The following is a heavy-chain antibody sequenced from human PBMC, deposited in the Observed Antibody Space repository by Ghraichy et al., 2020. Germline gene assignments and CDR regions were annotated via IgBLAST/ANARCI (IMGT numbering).Heavy chain of an antibody. V-gene: IGHV1-3*01. D-gene: IGHD4-17*01. CDR1: GYTFTSYA. CDR3: ARVYGSNYYYYGMDV. CDR2: INAGNGNT. Sequence: ASVKVSCKASGYTFTSYAMHWVRQAPGQRLEWMGWINAGNGNTKYSQKFQGRVTITRDTSASTAYMELSSLRSEDTAVYYCARVYGSNYYYYGMDVWGQGTTVTVSS. J-gene: IGHJ6*02.